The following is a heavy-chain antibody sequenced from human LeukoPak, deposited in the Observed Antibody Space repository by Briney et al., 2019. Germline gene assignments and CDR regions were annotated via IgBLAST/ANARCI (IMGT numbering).Heavy chain of an antibody. V-gene: IGHV3-21*04. Sequence: GGSLRLSCAASGFTFSSYSMNWVRQAPGKGLEWVSSISSSSSYIYYADSVKGRFTISRDNSKNTLYLQMNSLRAEDTAVYYCARDNVWGSFDYWGQGTLVTVSS. CDR1: GFTFSSYS. D-gene: IGHD3-16*01. CDR3: ARDNVWGSFDY. CDR2: ISSSSSYI. J-gene: IGHJ4*02.